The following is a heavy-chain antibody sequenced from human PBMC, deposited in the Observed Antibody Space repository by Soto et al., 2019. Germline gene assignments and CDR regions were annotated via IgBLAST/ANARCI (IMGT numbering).Heavy chain of an antibody. CDR1: GYTFPSYA. CDR2: INAGNGNT. CDR3: ARDRYDFWSGYLDY. J-gene: IGHJ4*02. D-gene: IGHD3-3*01. Sequence: QVQLVQSGAEVKKPGASVKVSCKASGYTFPSYAMHWVRQAPGQRLEWMGWINAGNGNTKYSQKFQGRVTITSDTSSSTAYMELSSLRSESTAVYYCARDRYDFWSGYLDYWGQGTLVTVSS. V-gene: IGHV1-3*01.